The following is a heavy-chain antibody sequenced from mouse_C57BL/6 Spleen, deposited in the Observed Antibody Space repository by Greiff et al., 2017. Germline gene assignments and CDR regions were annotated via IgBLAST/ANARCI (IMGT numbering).Heavy chain of an antibody. CDR2: IYPGDGDT. V-gene: IGHV1-82*01. CDR3: ATGLRDY. CDR1: GYAFSSSW. Sequence: QVQLKESGPELVKPGASVKISCKASGYAFSSSWMNWVKQRPGKGLEWIGRIYPGDGDTNYNGKFKGKATLTADKSSSTAYMQLSSLTSEDSAVYFCATGLRDYWGQGTTLTVSS. D-gene: IGHD2-4*01. J-gene: IGHJ2*01.